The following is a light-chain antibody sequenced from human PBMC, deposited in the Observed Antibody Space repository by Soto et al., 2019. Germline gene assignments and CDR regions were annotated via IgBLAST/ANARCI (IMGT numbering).Light chain of an antibody. Sequence: EIVMTQSPATLSVSPGERVTLSCRASQSVRSNLAWYQQKPGQSPRLLIYGASSRATGIPDKFSGSGSGTDFTLTIDGLEPEDFAVYYCQQYGYSPITFGQGTRLEIK. J-gene: IGKJ5*01. V-gene: IGKV3-20*01. CDR1: QSVRSN. CDR3: QQYGYSPIT. CDR2: GAS.